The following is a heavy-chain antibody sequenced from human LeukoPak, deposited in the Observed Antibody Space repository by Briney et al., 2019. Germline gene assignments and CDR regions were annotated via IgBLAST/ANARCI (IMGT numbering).Heavy chain of an antibody. CDR2: INPSGGST. D-gene: IGHD4-23*01. J-gene: IGHJ4*02. CDR3: ARAHTVVSQGPFDY. CDR1: GYTFTSHG. Sequence: ASVKVSCKASGYTFTSHGISWVRQAPGQGLEWMGIINPSGGSTSYAQKFQGRVTMTRDTSTSTVYMELSSLRSEDTAVYYCARAHTVVSQGPFDYWGQGTLVTVSS. V-gene: IGHV1-46*01.